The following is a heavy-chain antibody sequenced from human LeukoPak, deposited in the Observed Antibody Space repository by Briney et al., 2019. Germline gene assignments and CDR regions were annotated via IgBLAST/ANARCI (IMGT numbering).Heavy chain of an antibody. J-gene: IGHJ6*03. Sequence: PGGTLRLSCVASGFTFSRHGMNWVRRAPGKGLEWVSGISPSGDIKYYVDSVKGRFTVSRDNSKNTLYLQINSLRSEDTAVYYCVRDYYMDVWGKGTTVTVSS. CDR2: ISPSGDIK. CDR1: GFTFSRHG. V-gene: IGHV3-23*01. CDR3: VRDYYMDV.